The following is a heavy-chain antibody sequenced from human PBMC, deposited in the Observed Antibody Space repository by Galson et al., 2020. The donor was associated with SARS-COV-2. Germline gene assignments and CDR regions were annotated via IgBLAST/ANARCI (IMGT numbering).Heavy chain of an antibody. CDR1: GYSVTNGYS. J-gene: IGHJ5*02. Sequence: SETLSLTCGVSGYSVTNGYSWGWIRQSPGKGLEWIGNIYHDGRSDYNPSLKSRVSISVDTSKNQFSLKLTSVSATDTSVYYCARRNGGTAFDTWGQGTLVTVSS. V-gene: IGHV4-38-2*01. CDR2: IYHDGRS. CDR3: ARRNGGTAFDT. D-gene: IGHD2-15*01.